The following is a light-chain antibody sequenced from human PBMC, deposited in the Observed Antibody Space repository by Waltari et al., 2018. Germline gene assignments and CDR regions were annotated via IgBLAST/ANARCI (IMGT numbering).Light chain of an antibody. Sequence: IHITHSPSTLSSSILYIFTITFLSIHIITNLFSLYHQKPWKAPKLLIYKASTLESGVPSRFSGSGSGTEFTLTISSLQPDDFATYYCQQYNNYVATFGQGTKVEIK. CDR3: QQYNNYVAT. CDR1: HIITNL. V-gene: IGKV1-5*03. J-gene: IGKJ1*01. CDR2: KAS.